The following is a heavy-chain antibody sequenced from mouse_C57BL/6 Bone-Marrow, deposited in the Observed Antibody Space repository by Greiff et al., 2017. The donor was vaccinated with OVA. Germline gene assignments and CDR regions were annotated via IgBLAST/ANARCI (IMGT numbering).Heavy chain of an antibody. D-gene: IGHD2-10*01. J-gene: IGHJ4*01. CDR3: ARPTTRYYAMDY. CDR2: INPGSGGT. Sequence: VQVVESGAELVRPGTSVKVSCKASGYAFTNYLIEWVKQRPGQGLEWIGVINPGSGGTNYNEKFKGKATLTADKSSSTAYMQLSSLTSEDSAVYFCARPTTRYYAMDYWGQGTSVTVSS. CDR1: GYAFTNYL. V-gene: IGHV1-54*01.